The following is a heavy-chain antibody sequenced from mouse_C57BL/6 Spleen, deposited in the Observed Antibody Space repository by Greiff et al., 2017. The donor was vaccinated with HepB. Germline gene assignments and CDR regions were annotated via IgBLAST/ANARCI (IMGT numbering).Heavy chain of an antibody. CDR2: IRSKSNNYAT. Sequence: DVHLVESGGGLVQPKGSLKLSCAASGFSFNTYAMNWVRQAPGKGLEWVARIRSKSNNYATYYADSVKDRFTISRDDSESMLYLQMNNLKTEDTAMYYCVRQFSWFAYWGQGTLVTVSA. J-gene: IGHJ3*01. CDR1: GFSFNTYA. V-gene: IGHV10-1*01. CDR3: VRQFSWFAY.